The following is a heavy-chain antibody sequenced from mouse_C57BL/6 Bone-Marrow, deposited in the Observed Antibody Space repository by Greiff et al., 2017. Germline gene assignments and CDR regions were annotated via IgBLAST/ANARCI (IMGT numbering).Heavy chain of an antibody. CDR3: AKALYYYCSSYLAY. CDR1: GFSLTSYG. V-gene: IGHV2-4*01. J-gene: IGHJ3*01. CDR2: IWSGGST. Sequence: QVQLKQSGPGLVQPSQSLSITCTVSGFSLTSYGVHWVRQPPGKGLEWLGVIWSGGSTDYNAAFISRLSISKDNSKSQVFFKMNSLLADDTAIYYCAKALYYYCSSYLAYGGQGTLVTVSA. D-gene: IGHD1-1*01.